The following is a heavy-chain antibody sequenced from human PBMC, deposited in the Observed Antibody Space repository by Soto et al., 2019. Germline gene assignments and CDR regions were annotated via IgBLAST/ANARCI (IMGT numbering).Heavy chain of an antibody. CDR3: AREGARGDGYNLGY. D-gene: IGHD5-12*01. CDR1: GYTFTSYD. CDR2: MNPNSGNT. Sequence: QVQLVQSGADVKKPGASVKVSCKASGYTFTSYDINWVRQATGQGLEWMGWMNPNSGNTGYAQKFQGRVTMTRNTSISTAYMELTSLRSEDTAVYYCAREGARGDGYNLGYWGQGTLVTVSS. J-gene: IGHJ4*02. V-gene: IGHV1-8*01.